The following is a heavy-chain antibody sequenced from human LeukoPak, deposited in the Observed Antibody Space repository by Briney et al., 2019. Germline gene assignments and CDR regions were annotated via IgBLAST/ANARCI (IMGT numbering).Heavy chain of an antibody. Sequence: PGRSLRLSCAASGFTFSSYAMHWVRQALGKGLEWVAVISYDGSNKYYADSVKGRFTISRDNSKNTLYLQMNSLRAEDTAVYYCAVTGYSSSWYFDYWGQGTLVTVSS. CDR2: ISYDGSNK. D-gene: IGHD6-13*01. V-gene: IGHV3-30*01. J-gene: IGHJ4*02. CDR3: AVTGYSSSWYFDY. CDR1: GFTFSSYA.